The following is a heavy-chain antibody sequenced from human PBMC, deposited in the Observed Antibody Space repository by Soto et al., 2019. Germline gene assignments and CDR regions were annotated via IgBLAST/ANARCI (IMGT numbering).Heavy chain of an antibody. Sequence: SVKVSCKASGGTFSSYAISWVRQAPGQGLEWMGGIIPIFGTANYAQKFQGRVTITADESTSTAYMELSGLRSEDTAVYYCARDVEGVVVPAAVYNWFDPWGQGTLVTVSS. CDR2: IIPIFGTA. J-gene: IGHJ5*02. CDR1: GGTFSSYA. CDR3: ARDVEGVVVPAAVYNWFDP. D-gene: IGHD2-2*01. V-gene: IGHV1-69*13.